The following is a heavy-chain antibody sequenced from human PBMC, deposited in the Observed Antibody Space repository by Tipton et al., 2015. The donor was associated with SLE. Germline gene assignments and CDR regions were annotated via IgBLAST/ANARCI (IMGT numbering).Heavy chain of an antibody. V-gene: IGHV4-59*01. D-gene: IGHD3-22*01. CDR2: IYSSGST. Sequence: LRLSCTVSGDSISRYYWNWIRQPPGKGLEWIGYIYSSGSTNYNPSLKGRVTISLDTSKSQFSLNLQSVTAADTAVYYCARTYDLTGYFYDYWGQGMLVTVSS. CDR3: ARTYDLTGYFYDY. J-gene: IGHJ4*02. CDR1: GDSISRYY.